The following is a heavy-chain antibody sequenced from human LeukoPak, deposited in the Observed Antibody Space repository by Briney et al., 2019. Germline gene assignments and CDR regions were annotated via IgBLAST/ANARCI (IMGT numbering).Heavy chain of an antibody. D-gene: IGHD3-3*01. Sequence: ASVTVSCKVSGNSLSELSIQWVRQAPGKGLECVGGFDPEEAKMVYAQNFQGRVIMTEDTSTQTAYMELSGLTPGDTAVYYCTTRSGDFWSGFVNWGQGTLVTVSS. CDR2: FDPEEAKM. CDR3: TTRSGDFWSGFVN. CDR1: GNSLSELS. J-gene: IGHJ4*02. V-gene: IGHV1-24*01.